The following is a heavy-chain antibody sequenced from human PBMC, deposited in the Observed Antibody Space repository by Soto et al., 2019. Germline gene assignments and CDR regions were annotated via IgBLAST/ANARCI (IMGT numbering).Heavy chain of an antibody. Sequence: SETLSLTCAVYGGSFSGYYWSWIRQPPGRGLEWIGEINHSGSTNYNPSLKSRVTISVDTSKNQFSLKLSSVTAADTAVYYCARGPPIAVAGTWFDPWGQGTLVTVSS. V-gene: IGHV4-34*01. CDR1: GGSFSGYY. CDR2: INHSGST. CDR3: ARGPPIAVAGTWFDP. D-gene: IGHD6-19*01. J-gene: IGHJ5*02.